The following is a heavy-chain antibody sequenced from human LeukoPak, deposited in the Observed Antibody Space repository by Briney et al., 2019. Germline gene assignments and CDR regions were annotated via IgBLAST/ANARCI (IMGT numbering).Heavy chain of an antibody. CDR3: ARTAYYYDSSGYFPFDY. Sequence: ASVKVSCKASGYTFTSYGISWVRQAPGQGLEWMGWISAYNGNTNYAQKLQGRVTMTTDTSTSTAYMELRSLRSDDTAVCYCARTAYYYDSSGYFPFDYWGQGTLVTVSS. D-gene: IGHD3-22*01. CDR2: ISAYNGNT. V-gene: IGHV1-18*01. J-gene: IGHJ4*02. CDR1: GYTFTSYG.